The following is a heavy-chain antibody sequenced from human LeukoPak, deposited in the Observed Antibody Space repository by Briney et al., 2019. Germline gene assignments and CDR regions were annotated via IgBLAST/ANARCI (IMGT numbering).Heavy chain of an antibody. CDR3: ARDSAWPGPFDY. J-gene: IGHJ4*02. Sequence: GGSLRLSCAASGFSFSSYNMNWVRQAPGKGLEWVSTISRNSDDIYYADSLKGRFTVSRDNAKNSLYLQMNSLRAEDTAVYYCARDSAWPGPFDYWGQGTLVTVSS. CDR2: ISRNSDDI. CDR1: GFSFSSYN. V-gene: IGHV3-21*01. D-gene: IGHD1-14*01.